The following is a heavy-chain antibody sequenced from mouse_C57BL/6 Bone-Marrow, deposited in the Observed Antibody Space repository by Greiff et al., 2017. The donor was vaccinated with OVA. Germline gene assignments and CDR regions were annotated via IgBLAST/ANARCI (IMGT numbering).Heavy chain of an antibody. D-gene: IGHD2-1*01. Sequence: VHVKQSGAELVRPGASVKLSCTASGFNIKDDYMHWVKQRPEKGLEWIGWIDPENGDTEYASKFQGKATITADKSYNTAYLQLSSLTSEDTAVYYCTDGNYDWFAYWGQGTLVTVSA. CDR2: IDPENGDT. CDR3: TDGNYDWFAY. J-gene: IGHJ3*01. V-gene: IGHV14-4*01. CDR1: GFNIKDDY.